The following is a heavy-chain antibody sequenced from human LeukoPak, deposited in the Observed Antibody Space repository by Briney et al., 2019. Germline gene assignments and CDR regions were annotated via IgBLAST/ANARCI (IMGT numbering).Heavy chain of an antibody. Sequence: PGGSLRLSCAASGFTFDDYGMSWVRQAPGKGLEWVSGINWNGGSTGYADSVKGRFTISRDNAKNSLYLQMNSLRAEDTALYHCARGDSSGWYLGAFDIWGQGTMVTVSS. D-gene: IGHD6-19*01. CDR1: GFTFDDYG. CDR2: INWNGGST. V-gene: IGHV3-20*01. CDR3: ARGDSSGWYLGAFDI. J-gene: IGHJ3*02.